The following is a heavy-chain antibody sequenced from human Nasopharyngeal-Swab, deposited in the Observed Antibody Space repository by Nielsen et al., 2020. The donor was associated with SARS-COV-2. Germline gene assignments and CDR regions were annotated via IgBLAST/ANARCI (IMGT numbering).Heavy chain of an antibody. CDR2: IIHIFRSA. CDR1: GDSFSNFA. Sequence: SVKVSCKASGDSFSNFAINWVRQAPGQGFEWMGGIIHIFRSADYAQDFQGRVTITADESTSTAYMELRTLRSEDTAVYYCARDPIASPDTEWGQGTRITVSS. V-gene: IGHV1-69*13. J-gene: IGHJ4*02. D-gene: IGHD6-13*01. CDR3: ARDPIASPDTE.